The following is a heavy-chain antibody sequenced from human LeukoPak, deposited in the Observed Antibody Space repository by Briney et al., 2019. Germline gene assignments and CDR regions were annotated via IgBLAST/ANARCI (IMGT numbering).Heavy chain of an antibody. J-gene: IGHJ4*02. CDR1: RYTFTSYF. D-gene: IGHD5/OR15-5a*01. Sequence: ASVKVSCKASRYTFTSYFIHWVRQAPGQGLEWMGIINPNGGSTRYAQKFQGRVTMTRDTSTSTVFIELSSLRSEDTAVYYCARGIGNVYRLFAYWGQGTLVTVSS. CDR2: INPNGGST. CDR3: ARGIGNVYRLFAY. V-gene: IGHV1-46*01.